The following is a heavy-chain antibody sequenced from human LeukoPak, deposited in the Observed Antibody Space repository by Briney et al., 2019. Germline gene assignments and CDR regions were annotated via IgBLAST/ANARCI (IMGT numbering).Heavy chain of an antibody. CDR1: GFTFSTYA. Sequence: GGSLRLSCSASGFTFSTYAMHWVRQAPGKGLEYVSAISSNGGSTYYADSVKGRFSISRDNSKNTLYLQMNSLRAEDTAVYYCAKDFTAIPYYFDYWGQGTLVTVSS. D-gene: IGHD2-21*02. CDR3: AKDFTAIPYYFDY. J-gene: IGHJ4*02. CDR2: ISSNGGST. V-gene: IGHV3-64*04.